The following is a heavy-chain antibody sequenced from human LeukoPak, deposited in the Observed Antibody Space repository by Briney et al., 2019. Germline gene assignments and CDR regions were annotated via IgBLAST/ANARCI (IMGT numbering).Heavy chain of an antibody. CDR2: TSSSGGNT. J-gene: IGHJ4*02. Sequence: GGSLRLSCSASGFTFSSCAMHWVRQAPGKGLEFVSATSSSGGNTYYADSVKGRFTISRDDSRNTLYLQMNSLRPEDTAVYYCARDRLNRAYCGNDCYSAAFDYWGQGTLVTVSS. CDR3: ARDRLNRAYCGNDCYSAAFDY. D-gene: IGHD2-21*02. V-gene: IGHV3-64*04. CDR1: GFTFSSCA.